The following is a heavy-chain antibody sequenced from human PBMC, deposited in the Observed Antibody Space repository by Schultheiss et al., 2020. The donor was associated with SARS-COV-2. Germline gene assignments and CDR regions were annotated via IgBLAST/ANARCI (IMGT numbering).Heavy chain of an antibody. V-gene: IGHV5-10-1*01. D-gene: IGHD6-19*01. CDR2: IDPSDSYT. CDR1: GYSFTSYW. Sequence: GGSLRLSCKGSGYSFTSYWISWVRQMPGKGLEWMGRIDPSDSYTNYSPSFQGHVTISADKSISTAYLQWSSLKASDTAMYYCARLDSSGWYFDSFPHWGQGTLVTVSS. J-gene: IGHJ1*01. CDR3: ARLDSSGWYFDSFPH.